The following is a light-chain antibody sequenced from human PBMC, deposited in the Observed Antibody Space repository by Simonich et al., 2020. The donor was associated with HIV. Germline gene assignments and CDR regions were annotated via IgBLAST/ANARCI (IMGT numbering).Light chain of an antibody. V-gene: IGKV3-11*01. Sequence: EIVLTQSPATLSLSPGERATLSCRASQSVCTYLAWYQQKPGQAPRLLIYDASNRATGIPSRFSGSGSGTDFTLTISSLEPEDFAVYYCQQRSNWLTFGGGTKVEIK. CDR1: QSVCTY. CDR3: QQRSNWLT. J-gene: IGKJ4*01. CDR2: DAS.